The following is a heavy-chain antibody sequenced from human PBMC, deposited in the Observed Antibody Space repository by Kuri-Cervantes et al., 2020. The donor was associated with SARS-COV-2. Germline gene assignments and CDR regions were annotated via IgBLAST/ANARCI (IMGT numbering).Heavy chain of an antibody. CDR2: ISSSSSTI. J-gene: IGHJ6*02. V-gene: IGHV3-48*02. CDR3: ARSSPRSITIFGVVTPYYGMDV. D-gene: IGHD3-3*01. Sequence: GESLKISCAASGFTFSSYSMNWVRQAPGKGLEWVSYISSSSSTIYYADSVKGRFTISRDNAKNSLYLQMNGLRDEDTAVYYCARSSPRSITIFGVVTPYYGMDVWGQGTTVTVSS. CDR1: GFTFSSYS.